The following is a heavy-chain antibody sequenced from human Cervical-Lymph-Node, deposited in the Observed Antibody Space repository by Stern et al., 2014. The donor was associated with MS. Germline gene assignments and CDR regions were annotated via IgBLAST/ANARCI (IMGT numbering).Heavy chain of an antibody. CDR2: ITGGGGRT. V-gene: IGHV3-23*04. D-gene: IGHD4-17*01. J-gene: IGHJ6*02. CDR1: GFTFSSYA. CDR3: SKLATVSYCYYYGMDV. Sequence: EVQLVESGGGLVQPGGPLRLSCAASGFTFSSYAMSWVRQAPGKGLEWVSVITGGGGRTYYADSVKGRFTISRDNSKNTLYLQMKSLSAEDTAVYYWSKLATVSYCYYYGMDVWGQGTTVTVSS.